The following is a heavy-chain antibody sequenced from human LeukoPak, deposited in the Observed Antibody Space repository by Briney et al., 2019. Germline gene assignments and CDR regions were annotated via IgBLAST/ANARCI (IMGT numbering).Heavy chain of an antibody. CDR1: DDSISSYY. CDR3: VRAKKAVAGFFDY. J-gene: IGHJ4*02. Sequence: SETVSLTCTVSDDSISSYYWSWIRQPPEKGLEWIGYIYYSGSTKYNPSLKSRVTISVDTSKNQLSLKLTSVTAADTALYYCVRAKKAVAGFFDYWGQETLVTVSS. D-gene: IGHD6-19*01. CDR2: IYYSGST. V-gene: IGHV4-59*01.